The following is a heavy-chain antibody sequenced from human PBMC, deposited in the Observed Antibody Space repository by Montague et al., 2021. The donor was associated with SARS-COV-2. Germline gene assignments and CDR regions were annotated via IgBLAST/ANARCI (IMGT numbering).Heavy chain of an antibody. CDR3: TSGREGNYNVMDV. Sequence: CAISGDSVSSNSATWNWVRQSPSRGLEWLGRTYYRSKWYNDYAVSVRGRVTINPGTSKNQFSLQLNSVTPEDTAIYYCTSGREGNYNVMDVWGQGTTATVSS. CDR2: TYYRSKWYN. J-gene: IGHJ6*02. CDR1: GDSVSSNSAT. D-gene: IGHD1-1*01. V-gene: IGHV6-1*01.